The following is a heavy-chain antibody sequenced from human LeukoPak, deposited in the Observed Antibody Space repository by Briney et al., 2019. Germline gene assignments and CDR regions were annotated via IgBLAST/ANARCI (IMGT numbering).Heavy chain of an antibody. CDR2: INAGNGNT. CDR3: ARVAYYYDSSGYYTFDY. CDR1: GYTFTSYA. Sequence: ASVKVSCKASGYTFTSYAMHWVRQAPGQRLEWMGWINAGNGNTKYSQKFQGRVTITRDTSASTAYMELSSLRSEDTAVYYCARVAYYYDSSGYYTFDYWGQGTLATVSS. V-gene: IGHV1-3*01. J-gene: IGHJ4*02. D-gene: IGHD3-22*01.